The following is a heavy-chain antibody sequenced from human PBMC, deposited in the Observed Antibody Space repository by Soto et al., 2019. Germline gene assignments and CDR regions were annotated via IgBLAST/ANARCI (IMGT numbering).Heavy chain of an antibody. CDR2: IIPIFGTA. CDR1: GGTFSSYA. D-gene: IGHD3-16*01. J-gene: IGHJ4*02. CDR3: ARGGNVHGGMFFDY. V-gene: IGHV1-69*13. Sequence: SVKVSSKASGGTFSSYAISWVRQAPGQGLEWMGGIIPIFGTANYAQKFQGRVTITADESTSTAYMELSSLRSEDTAVYYCARGGNVHGGMFFDYWGQGTQVTVSS.